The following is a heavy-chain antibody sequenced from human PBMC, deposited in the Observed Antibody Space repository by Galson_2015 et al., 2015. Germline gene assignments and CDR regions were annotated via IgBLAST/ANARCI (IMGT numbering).Heavy chain of an antibody. CDR2: IGSSGAYT. Sequence: SLRLSCAASGFTFSNYGMHWVRQAPGKGLEWISSIGSSGAYTLYADSVKGRFTISRDNPKNTLFLQMNSLRAEDTALYYCARDPNGDYIGAFDFWGQGTMVTVSS. CDR1: GFTFSNYG. V-gene: IGHV3-23*01. J-gene: IGHJ3*01. CDR3: ARDPNGDYIGAFDF. D-gene: IGHD4-17*01.